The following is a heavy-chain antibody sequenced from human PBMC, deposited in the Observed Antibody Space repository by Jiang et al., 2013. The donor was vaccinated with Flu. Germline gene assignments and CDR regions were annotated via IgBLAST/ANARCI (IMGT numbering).Heavy chain of an antibody. D-gene: IGHD6-13*01. CDR1: GGSISNYY. CDR3: ARLNSGWFLSFDL. Sequence: GSGLVKPSETLSLTCTVSGGSISNYYWSWIRQPAGKGLEWIGYVYYTGTTNYNPSLSSRVAMSVDTSKTQFSLKLTSVTVEDTAVYYCARLNSGWFLSFDLWGHGTPVTVSS. CDR2: VYYTGTT. J-gene: IGHJ4*01. V-gene: IGHV4-59*08.